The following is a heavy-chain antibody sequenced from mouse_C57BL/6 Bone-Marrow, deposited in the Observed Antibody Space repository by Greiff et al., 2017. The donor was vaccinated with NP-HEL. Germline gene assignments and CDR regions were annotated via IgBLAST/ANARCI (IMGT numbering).Heavy chain of an antibody. CDR2: IDPEDGET. J-gene: IGHJ1*03. V-gene: IGHV14-2*01. Sequence: VQLQQSGAELVKPGASVKLSCTASGFNIKDYYMHWVKQRTEQGLEWIGRIDPEDGETKYDPKFQGKATITADTSSNTAYLQLSSLTSEDTAVYYCARSRGSYWYFDVWGTGTTVTVSS. CDR3: ARSRGSYWYFDV. CDR1: GFNIKDYY. D-gene: IGHD3-3*01.